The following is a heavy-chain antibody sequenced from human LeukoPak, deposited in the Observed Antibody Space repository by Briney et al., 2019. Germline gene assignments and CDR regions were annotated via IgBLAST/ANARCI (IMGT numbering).Heavy chain of an antibody. J-gene: IGHJ4*02. CDR3: ARSRGPYDFWSHWDY. D-gene: IGHD3-3*01. Sequence: ASVKVSCKASGYTFTSYAMHWVRQAPGQRLEWMGWINAGNGNTKYSQKFQGRVTITRGTSASTAYMELSSLRSEDTAVYYCARSRGPYDFWSHWDYWGQGTLVTVSS. V-gene: IGHV1-3*01. CDR2: INAGNGNT. CDR1: GYTFTSYA.